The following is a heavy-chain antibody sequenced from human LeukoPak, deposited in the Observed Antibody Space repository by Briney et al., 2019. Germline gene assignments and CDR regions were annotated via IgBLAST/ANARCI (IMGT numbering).Heavy chain of an antibody. J-gene: IGHJ3*01. CDR2: SNTDGTI. CDR3: VRDRDYAFDF. CDR1: GFTFSYYS. Sequence: GGSLRLSCAASGFTFSYYSMNWVRQAPGKGLEWISYSNTDGTISYADSVKGRFTISRDNAENSLYLQMNSLRDEDTAVYFCVRDRDYAFDFRGQGTMVTVSS. V-gene: IGHV3-48*02.